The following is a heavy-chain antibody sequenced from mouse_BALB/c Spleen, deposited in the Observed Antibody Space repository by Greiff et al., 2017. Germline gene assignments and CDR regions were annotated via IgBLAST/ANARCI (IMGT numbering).Heavy chain of an antibody. CDR1: GFTFSSYA. CDR2: ISSGGSYT. V-gene: IGHV5-9-4*01. Sequence: EVQLVESGGGLVKPGGSLKLSCAASGFTFSSYAMSWVRQSPEKRLEWVAEISSGGSYTYYPDTVTGRFTISRDNAKNTLYLEMSSLRSEDTAMYYCARDQGLRWNYFDYWGQGTTLTVSS. D-gene: IGHD2-3*01. CDR3: ARDQGLRWNYFDY. J-gene: IGHJ2*01.